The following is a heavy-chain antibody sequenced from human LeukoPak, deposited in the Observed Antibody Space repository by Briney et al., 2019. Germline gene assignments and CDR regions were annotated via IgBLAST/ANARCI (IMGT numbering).Heavy chain of an antibody. CDR2: ISGSGGST. J-gene: IGHJ4*02. Sequence: PGGSPRLSCAASGFTFSSYAMGWVRQAPGKGLEWVSAISGSGGSTYYADSVKGRFTISRDNSKNTLYLQMNSLRAEDTAVYYCANQQYYDILTGYFYWGQGTLVTVSS. V-gene: IGHV3-23*01. D-gene: IGHD3-9*01. CDR3: ANQQYYDILTGYFY. CDR1: GFTFSSYA.